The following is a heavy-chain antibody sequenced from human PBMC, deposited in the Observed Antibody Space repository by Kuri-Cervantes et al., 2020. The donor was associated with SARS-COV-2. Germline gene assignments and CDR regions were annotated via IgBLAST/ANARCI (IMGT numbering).Heavy chain of an antibody. D-gene: IGHD3-9*01. CDR3: ARGGFLTGYRGTRGAFDI. CDR1: GGSVSSGSYY. CDR2: IYYSGST. V-gene: IGHV4-61*01. Sequence: GSLRLSCTVSGGSVSSGSYYWSWIRQPPGKGLEWIGYIYYSGSTYYNPSLKSRVTISVDTSKNQFSLKLSSVTAADTAVYYCARGGFLTGYRGTRGAFDIWGQGTMVTVSS. J-gene: IGHJ3*02.